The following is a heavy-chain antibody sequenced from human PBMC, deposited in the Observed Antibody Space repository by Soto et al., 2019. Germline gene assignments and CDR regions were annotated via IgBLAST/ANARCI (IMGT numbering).Heavy chain of an antibody. V-gene: IGHV6-1*01. Sequence: SQTLSLTFLISGDSVSIIIVAWNWVRHSPSRVLEWLGRTYYRSRWYSDFAVSVRGRIVINADTSKNQFSLQLNSVTPEDTAVYFCARSEEDSDYYYYGLDVWGQGTTVTVSS. CDR3: ARSEEDSDYYYYGLDV. CDR1: GDSVSIIIVA. D-gene: IGHD2-15*01. CDR2: TYYRSRWYS. J-gene: IGHJ6*02.